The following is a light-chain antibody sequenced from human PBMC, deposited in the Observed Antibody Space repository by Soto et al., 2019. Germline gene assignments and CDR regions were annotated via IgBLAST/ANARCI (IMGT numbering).Light chain of an antibody. Sequence: QSALTQPASVSGSPGQSITISCTGTSRDVGGYNYVSWYQQHPGKAPKLMIYDVSNRPSGVSNRFSGSKSGNTASLTISGLQAEDDADYYCSSYTSSSTLGVFGGGTKLTVL. CDR3: SSYTSSSTLGV. CDR1: SRDVGGYNY. V-gene: IGLV2-14*01. J-gene: IGLJ3*02. CDR2: DVS.